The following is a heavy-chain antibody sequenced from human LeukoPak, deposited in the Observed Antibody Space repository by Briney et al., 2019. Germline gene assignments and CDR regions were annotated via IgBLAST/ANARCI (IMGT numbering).Heavy chain of an antibody. CDR1: GFIFSSYV. CDR2: ISVGGGDT. CDR3: AKLNLGAMAYFDS. Sequence: GGSLRLSCAASGFIFSSYVMGWVRQAPEKGLEWVSSISVGGGDTFASDSVKGRFTITRENSKNTLYLQMTGLRVEDTAVYFCAKLNLGAMAYFDSWGQGTLVTVSS. J-gene: IGHJ4*02. V-gene: IGHV3-23*01. D-gene: IGHD3-16*01.